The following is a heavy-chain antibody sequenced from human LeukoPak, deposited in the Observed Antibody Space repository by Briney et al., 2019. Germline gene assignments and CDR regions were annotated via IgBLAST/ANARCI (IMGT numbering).Heavy chain of an antibody. CDR1: GGSFSGYY. J-gene: IGHJ4*02. D-gene: IGHD1-26*01. V-gene: IGHV4-34*01. Sequence: SETLSLTCAVYGGSFSGYYWSWIRQPPGKGLEWIGEINHSGSTNYNPSLKSRVTISVDTSKNQFSLKLSSVTAADTAVYYCARVGSYYPLDYWGQGTLVTVSS. CDR3: ARVGSYYPLDY. CDR2: INHSGST.